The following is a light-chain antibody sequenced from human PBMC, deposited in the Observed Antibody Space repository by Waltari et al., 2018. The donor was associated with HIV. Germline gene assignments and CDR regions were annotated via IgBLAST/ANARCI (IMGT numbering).Light chain of an antibody. V-gene: IGLV1-47*01. Sequence: QSVLTQPPSASGTPRQRVTISCSGNKSNIGSNYVDWYPQLPGTAPKLLIYRVNQRPSGVPDRFSGSKSGTSASLAISGLRSEDELDYYCAAWDDSLSGVVFGGGTKLTVL. CDR3: AAWDDSLSGVV. CDR1: KSNIGSNY. CDR2: RVN. J-gene: IGLJ2*01.